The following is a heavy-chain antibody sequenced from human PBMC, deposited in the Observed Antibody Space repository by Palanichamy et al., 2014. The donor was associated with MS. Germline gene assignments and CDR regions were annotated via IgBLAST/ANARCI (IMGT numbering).Heavy chain of an antibody. CDR2: IYHSGST. CDR1: GGSISNSNW. V-gene: IGHV4-4*02. Sequence: QVQLQESGPGLVKPSGTLSLTCAVSGGSISNSNWWSWVRQPPGKGLEWIGEIYHSGSTNYNPSLKSRVTISLDKSKNQFSLKLSSVTAADTAVYYCTIRIAATGCAYWGQGTLVTVSS. CDR3: TIRIAATGCAY. D-gene: IGHD6-13*01. J-gene: IGHJ4*02.